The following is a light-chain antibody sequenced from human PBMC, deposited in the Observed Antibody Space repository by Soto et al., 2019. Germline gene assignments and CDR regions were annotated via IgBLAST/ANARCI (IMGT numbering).Light chain of an antibody. CDR2: YAS. CDR3: QQYYSTPALT. CDR1: QGISSY. V-gene: IGKV1D-43*01. Sequence: AIRMTQSPFSLSASVGDRVTITCWASQGISSYLAWYQQKPAKAPKLFIYYASSLQSGVTSRFSGSGSGTDYTLTISSLQPEDFATYYCQQYYSTPALTFGGGTKVEIK. J-gene: IGKJ4*01.